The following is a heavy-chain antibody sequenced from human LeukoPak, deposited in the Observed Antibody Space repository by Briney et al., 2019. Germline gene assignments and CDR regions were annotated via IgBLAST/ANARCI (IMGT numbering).Heavy chain of an antibody. CDR3: AKDQRDSSGWYLQAGFDP. CDR2: ISYDGGKR. CDR1: GFNFMTYG. V-gene: IGHV3-30*18. Sequence: GRSLRLSCAASGFNFMTYGMHWVRQAPGKGLEWVAFISYDGGKRFFGESVKGRFTIARDNSENTVSLQMNTLKTEDTAVYYCAKDQRDSSGWYLQAGFDPWGQGTLVTVSS. J-gene: IGHJ5*02. D-gene: IGHD6-19*01.